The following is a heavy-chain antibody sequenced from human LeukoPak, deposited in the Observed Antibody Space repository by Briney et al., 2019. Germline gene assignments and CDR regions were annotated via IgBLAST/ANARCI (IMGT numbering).Heavy chain of an antibody. Sequence: GGSLRLSCAASGFTFSNAWMTWVRQAPGKGLEWVGRIKSKTDDGTTEFAAPVKGRFTISRDDSKNTLSLQMSSLKIEDTAVYFCTTGFYWGRGTQVTVSS. J-gene: IGHJ4*02. CDR2: IKSKTDDGTT. CDR1: GFTFSNAW. CDR3: TTGFY. V-gene: IGHV3-15*01.